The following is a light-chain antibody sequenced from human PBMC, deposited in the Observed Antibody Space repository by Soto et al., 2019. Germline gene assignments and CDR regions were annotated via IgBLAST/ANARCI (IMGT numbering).Light chain of an antibody. CDR3: SSYTGSNKVV. CDR2: EVT. CDR1: SSDVGGYNF. Sequence: QSALTQPPSASGSPGQSVTISCTGTSSDVGGYNFVSWYQQHPGKAPKLMIYEVTERPSGVPDRFSGSKSGNTASLTVSGLQAEDEADYYCSSYTGSNKVVFGGGTQLTVL. V-gene: IGLV2-8*01. J-gene: IGLJ2*01.